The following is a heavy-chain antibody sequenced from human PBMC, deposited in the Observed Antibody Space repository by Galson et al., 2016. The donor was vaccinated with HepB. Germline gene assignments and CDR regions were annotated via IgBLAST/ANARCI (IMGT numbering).Heavy chain of an antibody. D-gene: IGHD6-13*01. V-gene: IGHV4-34*01. CDR3: AGAWIGAAGLPLDS. J-gene: IGHJ4*02. Sequence: SETLSLTCAVYGGSFSGYYWSWIRQPPGKGPEWIGEINHSGSTNYNPSLKSRVTISGDTSRNQFSLKMTSVTAADTAVYYCAGAWIGAAGLPLDSWGQGTLVTVSS. CDR1: GGSFSGYY. CDR2: INHSGST.